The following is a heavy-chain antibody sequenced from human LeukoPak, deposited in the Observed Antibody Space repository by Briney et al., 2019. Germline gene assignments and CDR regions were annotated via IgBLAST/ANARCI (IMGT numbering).Heavy chain of an antibody. CDR1: GASISSHY. D-gene: IGHD6-13*01. Sequence: PSETLSLTCAVSGASISSHYWSWIRQSPGKGLEWIGYIYYSGSTNYNPSLKSRVTISVDTSKNQFSLKLSSVTAADTAVYYCTRDLANSWYYYWGRGIPVTVSS. J-gene: IGHJ4*02. V-gene: IGHV4-59*11. CDR3: TRDLANSWYYY. CDR2: IYYSGST.